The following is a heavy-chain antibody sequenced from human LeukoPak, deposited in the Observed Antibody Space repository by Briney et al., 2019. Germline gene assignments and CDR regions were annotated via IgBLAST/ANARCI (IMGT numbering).Heavy chain of an antibody. CDR1: GYTFTSYD. D-gene: IGHD6-19*01. CDR3: ASLSEGWLGFDY. Sequence: GASVKVSCKASGYTFTSYDINWVRQATGQGLEWMGWMNPNSGNTGYAQKFQGRVTMTRNTSMSTAYMELSSLRSEDTAVYYCASLSEGWLGFDYWGQGTLVTVSS. V-gene: IGHV1-8*01. J-gene: IGHJ4*02. CDR2: MNPNSGNT.